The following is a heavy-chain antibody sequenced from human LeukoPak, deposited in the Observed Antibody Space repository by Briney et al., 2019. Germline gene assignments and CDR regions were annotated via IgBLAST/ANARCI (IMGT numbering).Heavy chain of an antibody. V-gene: IGHV1-69*13. D-gene: IGHD3-3*01. CDR2: IIPIFGTA. J-gene: IGHJ5*02. CDR1: GGTLSSYA. Sequence: SVKVSCKASGGTLSSYAISWVRQAPGQGLEWMGGIIPIFGTANYAQKFQGRVTITADESTSTAYMELSSLRSEDTAVYYCASLRSDFWSGSNWFDPWGQGTLVTVSS. CDR3: ASLRSDFWSGSNWFDP.